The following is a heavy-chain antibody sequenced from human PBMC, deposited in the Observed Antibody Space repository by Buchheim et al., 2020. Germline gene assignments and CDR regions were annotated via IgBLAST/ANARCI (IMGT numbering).Heavy chain of an antibody. V-gene: IGHV1-69*06. D-gene: IGHD3-22*01. J-gene: IGHJ4*02. CDR2: IIPIFATE. CDR3: ARVYYDSSAFDY. Sequence: QVQLVQSGAEVKNPGSSVKVSCKASGGTLSSYAISWVRQAPGQGLEWMGGIIPIFATENYAQKFQGRVTITADKSPSTAYMELSSLTSEDTAVYYCARVYYDSSAFDYWGQGTL. CDR1: GGTLSSYA.